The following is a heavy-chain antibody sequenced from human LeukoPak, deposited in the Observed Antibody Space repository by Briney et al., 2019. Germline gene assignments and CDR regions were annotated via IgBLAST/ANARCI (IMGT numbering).Heavy chain of an antibody. CDR3: ASHSSSWYYFDY. CDR2: IYYSGST. V-gene: IGHV4-30-4*01. J-gene: IGHJ4*02. D-gene: IGHD6-13*01. CDR1: GCSISSGDYY. Sequence: SQTLSLTCTVSGCSISSGDYYWSWIRQPPGKGLEWIGYIYYSGSTYYNPSLKSRVTISVDTSKNQFSLKLSSVTAADTAVYYCASHSSSWYYFDYWGQGTLVTVSS.